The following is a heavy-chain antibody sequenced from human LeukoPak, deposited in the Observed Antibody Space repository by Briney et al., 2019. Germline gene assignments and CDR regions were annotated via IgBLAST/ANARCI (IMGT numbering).Heavy chain of an antibody. J-gene: IGHJ3*02. CDR1: GLTFSSYG. CDR2: IRYDGSNK. V-gene: IGHV3-30*02. CDR3: AKDLYYDSPTYDAFDI. Sequence: GGSLRLSCAASGLTFSSYGMHWVRQAPGKGLEWVAFIRYDGSNKYYADSVKGRFTISRDNSKNTLYLQMNSLRAEDTAVYYCAKDLYYDSPTYDAFDIWGQGTMVTVSS. D-gene: IGHD3-3*01.